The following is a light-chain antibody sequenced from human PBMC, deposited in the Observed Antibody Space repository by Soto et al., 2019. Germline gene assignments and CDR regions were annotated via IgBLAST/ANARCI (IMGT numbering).Light chain of an antibody. J-gene: IGLJ1*01. CDR1: SSDVGGYDH. CDR2: EVS. Sequence: QSVLTQPASVSGSPGQSITISCTGTSSDVGGYDHVSWYQQYSGKAPKLMIYEVSNRPSGVSNRFSGSKSGNTASLTISGRQAEDEDAYYCSSYTSSSTLVFGTGTKVTVL. CDR3: SSYTSSSTLV. V-gene: IGLV2-14*01.